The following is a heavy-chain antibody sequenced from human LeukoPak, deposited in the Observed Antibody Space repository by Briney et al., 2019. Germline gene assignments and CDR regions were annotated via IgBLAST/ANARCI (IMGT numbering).Heavy chain of an antibody. J-gene: IGHJ4*02. D-gene: IGHD5-24*01. CDR1: GYTFTGYY. Sequence: VASVKVSCKASGYTFTGYYMHWVRQAPGQGLEWMGWINPNSGGTNYAQKFQGRVTMTRDTSIRTAYMELTRLRSDDTALYYCARVELATKPCDYWGQGTLVTVSS. CDR3: ARVELATKPCDY. V-gene: IGHV1-2*02. CDR2: INPNSGGT.